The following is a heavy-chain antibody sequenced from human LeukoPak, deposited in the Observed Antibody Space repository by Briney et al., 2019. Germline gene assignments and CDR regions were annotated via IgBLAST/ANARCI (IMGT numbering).Heavy chain of an antibody. V-gene: IGHV3-23*01. CDR3: ARGCGGGPGCYILDY. D-gene: IGHD2-15*01. Sequence: GGSLRLSCAASGFTFSNYAMSWVRQAPGKGLEWVSTISNSGDATYYADSVKGRFTISRDNSKNTLYLHMNSLRGEDTAMYFCARGCGGGPGCYILDYWGQGTLVTVSS. J-gene: IGHJ4*02. CDR1: GFTFSNYA. CDR2: ISNSGDAT.